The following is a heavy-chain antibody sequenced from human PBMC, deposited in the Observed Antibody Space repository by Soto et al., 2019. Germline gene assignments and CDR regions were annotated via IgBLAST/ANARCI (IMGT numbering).Heavy chain of an antibody. Sequence: QVQLQQWGAGLLKPSETLSLTCAVSGGSFSNYYWTWIRQPPGAGLEWTGEVNHSGSTSYSPALKSRVPISVDSSKNQFSLILTSVTAADRAVYFCARCQYHGSAGFYTNRYFYGVDVWGQGTTVTVSS. CDR2: VNHSGST. J-gene: IGHJ6*02. D-gene: IGHD3-22*01. V-gene: IGHV4-34*02. CDR3: ARCQYHGSAGFYTNRYFYGVDV. CDR1: GGSFSNYY.